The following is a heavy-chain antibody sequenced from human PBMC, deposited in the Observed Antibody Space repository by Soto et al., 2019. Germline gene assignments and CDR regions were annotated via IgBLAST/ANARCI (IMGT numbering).Heavy chain of an antibody. V-gene: IGHV3-74*01. CDR1: GFTFSDYW. CDR2: INGDGSNA. J-gene: IGHJ5*02. D-gene: IGHD4-17*01. Sequence: EVQLVESGGGLVHPGGSLRLSCAASGFTFSDYWMHWVRQVPGKGLVWLSRINGDGSNANYADYVRGRFTISRDNDNNTLNLQMNSLRAEDTAVYYCVRSMTTLTIDWLDPWGQGTQVTVFS. CDR3: VRSMTTLTIDWLDP.